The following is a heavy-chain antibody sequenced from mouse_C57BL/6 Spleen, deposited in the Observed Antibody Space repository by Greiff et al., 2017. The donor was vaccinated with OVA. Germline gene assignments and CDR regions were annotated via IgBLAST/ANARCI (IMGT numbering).Heavy chain of an antibody. CDR3: ASPYDSFAY. V-gene: IGHV5-6*01. D-gene: IGHD2-4*01. CDR2: ISSGGSYT. CDR1: GFTFSSYG. Sequence: VQLKESGGDLVKPGGSLKLSCAASGFTFSSYGMSWVRQTPDKRLEWVATISSGGSYTYYPDSVKGRFTISRDNAKNTLYLQMSSLKSEDTAMYYCASPYDSFAYWGQGTLVTVSA. J-gene: IGHJ3*01.